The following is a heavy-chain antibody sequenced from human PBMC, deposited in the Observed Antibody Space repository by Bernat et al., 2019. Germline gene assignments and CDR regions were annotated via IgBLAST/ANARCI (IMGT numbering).Heavy chain of an antibody. Sequence: QLQLQESGPGLVKPSETLSLTCTVSGGSISSSYYWGWIRQPPGKGLEWIGSIYHSGSTYYNPSLKSRVTISVDTSKNQFSLKLSSVTAADTAVYYCARDQGSSWYKKYNWFDPWGQGTLVTVSS. V-gene: IGHV4-38-2*02. D-gene: IGHD6-13*01. CDR3: ARDQGSSWYKKYNWFDP. CDR2: IYHSGST. CDR1: GGSISSSYY. J-gene: IGHJ5*02.